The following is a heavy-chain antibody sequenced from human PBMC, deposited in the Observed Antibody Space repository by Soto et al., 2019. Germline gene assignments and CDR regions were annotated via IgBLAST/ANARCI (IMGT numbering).Heavy chain of an antibody. CDR1: GFSFNTYG. J-gene: IGHJ4*02. Sequence: VQLVESGGAVVQPGKSLRLSCAASGFSFNTYGMYWVRQAPGKGLEWVAAISYDGSNQYHADSVKGRFTISRDNSKNTLYLQMNSLRVEDTAVYYCAKDIVKYTYGACDYWGQGALVTVSS. CDR3: AKDIVKYTYGACDY. CDR2: ISYDGSNQ. V-gene: IGHV3-30*18. D-gene: IGHD5-18*01.